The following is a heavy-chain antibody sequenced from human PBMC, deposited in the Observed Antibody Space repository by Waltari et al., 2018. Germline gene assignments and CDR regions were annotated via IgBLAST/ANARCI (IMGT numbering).Heavy chain of an antibody. D-gene: IGHD3-22*01. V-gene: IGHV3-9*01. J-gene: IGHJ2*01. CDR1: GFTFDDYA. Sequence: EVQLVESGGGLVQPGGSLGLSCAACGFTFDDYAMQWVRQAPGKGLEWVSVISWNSGSIGYADSVKGRFTISRDNAKNSLYLQMNSLRAEDTALYYCAKSHYYDSSGYPRDWYFDLWGRGTLVTVSS. CDR2: ISWNSGSI. CDR3: AKSHYYDSSGYPRDWYFDL.